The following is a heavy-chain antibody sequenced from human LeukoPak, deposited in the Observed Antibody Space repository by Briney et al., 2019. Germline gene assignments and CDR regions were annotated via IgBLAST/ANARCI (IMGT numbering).Heavy chain of an antibody. Sequence: PGGSLRLSCGASGFTFSRFWMSWVRQAPGKGLEWVANIKQDGSEKYYVDSVKGRFTISRDNAENSLYLQINSLRVEDTAVYYCASDYPLYFYYTDVWGKGTTVTVSS. CDR2: IKQDGSEK. V-gene: IGHV3-7*03. CDR3: ASDYPLYFYYTDV. CDR1: GFTFSRFW. J-gene: IGHJ6*03.